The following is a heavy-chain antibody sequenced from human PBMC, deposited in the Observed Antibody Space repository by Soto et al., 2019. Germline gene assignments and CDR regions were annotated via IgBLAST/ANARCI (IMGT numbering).Heavy chain of an antibody. J-gene: IGHJ4*02. CDR3: ASVTTIWSN. CDR2: VNPYGASS. D-gene: IGHD2-21*02. V-gene: IGHV1-46*01. CDR1: GYSSSNYY. Sequence: QVQVVQSGAEVKEPGASVKVSCKASGYSSSNYYTHWVRQAPGQGLEWMGIVNPYGASSNYAQSFQGRVTLTRDTSTNIEYMDLSRLTSDDTAVYYCASVTTIWSNWGQGTLVTVSS.